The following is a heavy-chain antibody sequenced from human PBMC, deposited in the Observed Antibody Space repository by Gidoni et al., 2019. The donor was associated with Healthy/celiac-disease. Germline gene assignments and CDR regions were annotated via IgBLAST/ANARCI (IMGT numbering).Heavy chain of an antibody. CDR1: GFSLSTSGVG. CDR3: AHSLYDFWSGYHYYYYGMDV. J-gene: IGHJ6*02. Sequence: QITLKESGPTLVKPTQTLTLTFTFSGFSLSTSGVGVGWIRQPPGKAMEWLALIYWNDEKRYSPSLKSRLTITKDTSKNQVVLTMTNMDPVDTATYYCAHSLYDFWSGYHYYYYGMDVWGQGTTVTVSS. CDR2: IYWNDEK. D-gene: IGHD3-3*01. V-gene: IGHV2-5*01.